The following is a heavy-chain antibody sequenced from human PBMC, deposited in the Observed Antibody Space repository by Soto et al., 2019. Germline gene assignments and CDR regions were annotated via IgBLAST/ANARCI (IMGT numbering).Heavy chain of an antibody. CDR1: GFTVSSYG. CDR2: ISYDGSNK. CDR3: VAGQYYFDY. J-gene: IGHJ4*02. V-gene: IGHV3-30*03. Sequence: QVQLVESGGGVVQPGRSLRLSCAASGFTVSSYGMNWVREAPGKGLEWVAVISYDGSNKYYADSVKGRFTISRDNSASTLYLQMNSLRPEDTALYYCVAGQYYFDYRGQGTLVTVSP.